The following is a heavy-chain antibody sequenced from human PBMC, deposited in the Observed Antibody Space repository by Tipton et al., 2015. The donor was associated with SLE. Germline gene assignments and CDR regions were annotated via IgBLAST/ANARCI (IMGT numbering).Heavy chain of an antibody. CDR3: ASQLLFYYYGMDV. D-gene: IGHD2-2*01. CDR2: ISYDGSKK. J-gene: IGHJ6*02. Sequence: RSLRLSCAASGFTFSIYAMHWVRQAPGKGLEWVAVISYDGSKKYYADSVKGRFTISRDNSKNTLYLQMNSLRADDTGVYYCASQLLFYYYGMDVWGQGTTVNVSS. V-gene: IGHV3-30*04. CDR1: GFTFSIYA.